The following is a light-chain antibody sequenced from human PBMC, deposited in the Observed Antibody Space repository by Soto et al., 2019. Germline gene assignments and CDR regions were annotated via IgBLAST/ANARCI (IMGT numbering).Light chain of an antibody. CDR2: DAS. CDR1: QDINIY. CDR3: QQHDNVPLT. V-gene: IGKV1-33*01. J-gene: IGKJ4*01. Sequence: DIQMTQSPFFLSASVGDRVTITCQASQDINIYLNWYQQKPGQAPKLLIYDASKLPTGVPSRLSGDGSGTAFSFSSSSLQPEDIATYYYQQHDNVPLTFGGGTQAEFK.